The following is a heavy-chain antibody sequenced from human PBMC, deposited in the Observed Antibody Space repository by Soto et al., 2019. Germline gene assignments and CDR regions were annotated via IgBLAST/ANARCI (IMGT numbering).Heavy chain of an antibody. Sequence: SETLSLTCTVSGGSISSYYWSWIRQPPGKGLEWIGYIYYSGSTNYNPSLKSRVTISVDTSKNQFSLKLSSVTAADTAVYYCARAGGYSSVRMRWTVWGQGTLVTVSS. CDR1: GGSISSYY. CDR3: ARAGGYSSVRMRWTV. D-gene: IGHD5-18*01. CDR2: IYYSGST. J-gene: IGHJ4*02. V-gene: IGHV4-59*01.